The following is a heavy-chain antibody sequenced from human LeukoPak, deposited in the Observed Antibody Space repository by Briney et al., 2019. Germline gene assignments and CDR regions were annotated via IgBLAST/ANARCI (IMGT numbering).Heavy chain of an antibody. CDR3: ASSTWGYYDSSGSHYYYYMDV. Sequence: PSGTLSLTCAVSSGSISSSNWWSWVRQPPGKGLEWIGEIYHSGSTNYNPSLKSRVTISVDKSNNQFSLKLSSVTAADTAVYYCASSTWGYYDSSGSHYYYYMDVWGKGTTVTVSS. CDR2: IYHSGST. J-gene: IGHJ6*03. V-gene: IGHV4-4*02. D-gene: IGHD3-22*01. CDR1: SGSISSSNW.